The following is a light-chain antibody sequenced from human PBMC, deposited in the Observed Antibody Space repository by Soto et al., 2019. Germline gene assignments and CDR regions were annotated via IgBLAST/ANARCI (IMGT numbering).Light chain of an antibody. J-gene: IGKJ5*01. Sequence: EIVMTQSPATLSVSPGERATLSCRASQSVSSNLAWYQQKPGQAHRLLIYGASTRATGIPARFSGSGSGTEFTLTISSLQSEDFAVYYCQHYNNWSTFGQGTRLEIK. CDR2: GAS. V-gene: IGKV3-15*01. CDR1: QSVSSN. CDR3: QHYNNWST.